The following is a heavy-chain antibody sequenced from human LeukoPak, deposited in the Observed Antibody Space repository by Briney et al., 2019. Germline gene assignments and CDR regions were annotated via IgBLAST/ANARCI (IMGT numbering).Heavy chain of an antibody. V-gene: IGHV4-38-2*01. CDR2: IYHSGST. J-gene: IGHJ3*02. CDR1: GYSISSGYY. D-gene: IGHD2-2*01. Sequence: PSETLSLTCAVSGYSISSGYYCGWIRQPPGKGLEWIGSIYHSGSTYYNPSLKSRVTISVDTSKNQFSLKLSSVTAADTAVYYCARWGYCSSTSCYALNDAFDIWGQGTMVTVSS. CDR3: ARWGYCSSTSCYALNDAFDI.